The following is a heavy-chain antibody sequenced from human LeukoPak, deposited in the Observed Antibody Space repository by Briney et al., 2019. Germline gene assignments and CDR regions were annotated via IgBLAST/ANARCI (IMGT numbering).Heavy chain of an antibody. CDR1: GFTLRSYA. J-gene: IGHJ5*02. D-gene: IGHD3-22*01. CDR3: ARDSFLPYYDTSGYPS. Sequence: PGRSLRLSCAASGFTLRSYAMHWVRQAPGKGLEWVAVISYDGSNKYYADSVKGRFTISRDNSKNTLYLQMNSLRAEDTAVYYCARDSFLPYYDTSGYPSWGQGTLVTVSS. CDR2: ISYDGSNK. V-gene: IGHV3-30-3*01.